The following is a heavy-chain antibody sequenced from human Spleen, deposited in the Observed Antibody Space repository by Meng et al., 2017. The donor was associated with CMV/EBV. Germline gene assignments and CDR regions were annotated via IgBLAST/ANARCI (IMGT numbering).Heavy chain of an antibody. V-gene: IGHV4-39*07. CDR1: GGSMGRGTSP. CDR3: ALTTDNWFDP. D-gene: IGHD4-11*01. J-gene: IGHJ5*02. CDR2: IYYNGNT. Sequence: TCTASGGSMGRGTSPWAWIRPPPGKGLEWIGSIYYNGNTFYNPSLKSRVTISGDTSKNQFSLKVNSLTAADTAVYYCALTTDNWFDPWGHGTLVTVSS.